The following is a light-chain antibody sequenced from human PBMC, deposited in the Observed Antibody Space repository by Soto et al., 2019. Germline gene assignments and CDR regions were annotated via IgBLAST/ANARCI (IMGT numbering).Light chain of an antibody. CDR1: RSDVGGYNY. J-gene: IGLJ1*01. Sequence: QSVLTQPASVSGSPGQSITISCTGTRSDVGGYNYVSWYQQHPGKAPKLMIYEFSNRPSGVSNRFSGSKSGNTASLTISGLQAEDEADYYCSSYTSSSTYVFGTGTKVTVL. V-gene: IGLV2-14*01. CDR2: EFS. CDR3: SSYTSSSTYV.